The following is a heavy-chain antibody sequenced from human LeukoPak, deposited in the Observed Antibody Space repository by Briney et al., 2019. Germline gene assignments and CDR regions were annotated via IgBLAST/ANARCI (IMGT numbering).Heavy chain of an antibody. J-gene: IGHJ4*02. CDR2: ISSSSSYI. CDR1: GFTFSSYS. Sequence: PGGSLRLSCAASGFTFSSYSMNWVRQAPGKGLEWVSSISSSSSYIYYADSVKGRFTISRDNAKNSVYLQMNRLRVEDTGVYYCAREGVTGAFFVWGQGALVTVSS. CDR3: AREGVTGAFFV. D-gene: IGHD2-21*02. V-gene: IGHV3-21*01.